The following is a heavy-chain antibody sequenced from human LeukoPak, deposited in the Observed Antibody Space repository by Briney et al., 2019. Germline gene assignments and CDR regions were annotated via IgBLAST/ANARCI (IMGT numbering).Heavy chain of an antibody. J-gene: IGHJ4*02. Sequence: SETLSLTCSVSGGSISRGSYYWNWLRQPAGKGLEWMGRIYNSGSTNYNPSLKSRVTISTDMSKNQFSLKLTSVTAADTAVYYCARQTFGVSYFDSWGQGTLAIVSS. CDR1: GGSISRGSYY. CDR3: ARQTFGVSYFDS. V-gene: IGHV4-61*02. D-gene: IGHD3-10*01. CDR2: IYNSGST.